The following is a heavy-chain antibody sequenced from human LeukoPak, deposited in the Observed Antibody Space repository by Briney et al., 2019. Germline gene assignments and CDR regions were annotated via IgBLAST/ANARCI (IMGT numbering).Heavy chain of an antibody. D-gene: IGHD6-19*01. CDR3: AKDRGYSSGWYLIDAFDI. CDR1: GFSNSA. Sequence: GGSLRLSCAASGFSNSALNWVRQAPGQGLEWISTISNTGVATYYADSVKGRFTISRDTFRNTLLLQMNSLRADDTAVYYCAKDRGYSSGWYLIDAFDIWGQGTMVTVSS. CDR2: ISNTGVAT. J-gene: IGHJ3*02. V-gene: IGHV3-23*01.